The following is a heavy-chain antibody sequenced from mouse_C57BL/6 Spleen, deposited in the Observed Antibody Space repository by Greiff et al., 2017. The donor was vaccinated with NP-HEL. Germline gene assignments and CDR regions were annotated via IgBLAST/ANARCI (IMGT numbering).Heavy chain of an antibody. V-gene: IGHV14-4*01. CDR1: GFNIKDDY. D-gene: IGHD2-3*01. Sequence: VQLQQSGAELVRPGASVKLSCTASGFNIKDDYMHWVKQRPEQGLEWIGWIDPENGDTEYASKFQGKATITADTSSNTAYLQLSSLTSEDTAVYYCTTLDGRYDAMDYWGQGTSVTVSS. CDR2: IDPENGDT. J-gene: IGHJ4*01. CDR3: TTLDGRYDAMDY.